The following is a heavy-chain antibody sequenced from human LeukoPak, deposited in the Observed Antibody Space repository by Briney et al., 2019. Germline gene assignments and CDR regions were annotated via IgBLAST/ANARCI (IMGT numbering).Heavy chain of an antibody. Sequence: PGGSLRLSCAASGFTFSSYWMNWVRQAPGKGLEWVASIKQDGNEKYYVDSVKGRFTISRDNTKYSLYLQMNSLRAEDTAVYYCARDKVLWFGADIWGQGTMVTVSS. D-gene: IGHD3-10*01. CDR2: IKQDGNEK. V-gene: IGHV3-7*01. CDR1: GFTFSSYW. J-gene: IGHJ3*02. CDR3: ARDKVLWFGADI.